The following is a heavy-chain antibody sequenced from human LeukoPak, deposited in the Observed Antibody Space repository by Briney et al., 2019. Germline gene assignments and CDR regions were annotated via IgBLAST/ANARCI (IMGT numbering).Heavy chain of an antibody. Sequence: SESLSLTCAVPGGSISSHYWSWIRQPPGKGLEWIGYIYYSESTNYDHSLKGRVTISVDTSKNQFSLKLSSVTAADTAVYYCARGMQQLYHFDSWGRGTLVTVSS. D-gene: IGHD6-13*01. V-gene: IGHV4-59*11. CDR2: IYYSEST. J-gene: IGHJ4*02. CDR1: GGSISSHY. CDR3: ARGMQQLYHFDS.